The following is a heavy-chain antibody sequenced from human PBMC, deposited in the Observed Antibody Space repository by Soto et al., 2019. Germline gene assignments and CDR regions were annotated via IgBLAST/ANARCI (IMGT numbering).Heavy chain of an antibody. CDR1: GYTFTSYA. Sequence: GASVKVSCKASGYTFTSYAMNWVRQAPGQRLEWMGRINPILGNTNYAQKFQGRVTITTDKSTSTAYMELSSLRSEDTAVYYCARDRHQMTTVTTFDYWGQGTLVTVSS. J-gene: IGHJ4*02. V-gene: IGHV1-3*01. D-gene: IGHD4-17*01. CDR2: INPILGNT. CDR3: ARDRHQMTTVTTFDY.